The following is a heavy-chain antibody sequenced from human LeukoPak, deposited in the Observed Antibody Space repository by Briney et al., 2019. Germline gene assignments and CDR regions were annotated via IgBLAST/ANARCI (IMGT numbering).Heavy chain of an antibody. Sequence: PGRSLRLSCAASGFTFSSYGMHWVRQAPGKGLEWVAVISYDGSNKYYADSVKGRFTISRDDSKNTLYLQMNSLRAEDTAVYYCAKDFYEARPRHSYYGMDVWGQGTTVTVSS. V-gene: IGHV3-30*18. CDR2: ISYDGSNK. CDR1: GFTFSSYG. CDR3: AKDFYEARPRHSYYGMDV. D-gene: IGHD2/OR15-2a*01. J-gene: IGHJ6*02.